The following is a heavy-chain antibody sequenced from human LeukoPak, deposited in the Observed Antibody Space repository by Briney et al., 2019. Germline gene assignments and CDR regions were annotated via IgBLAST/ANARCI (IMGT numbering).Heavy chain of an antibody. CDR1: GGTFSSFA. CDR2: IIPIFGTA. D-gene: IGHD3-10*01. CDR3: ARVWMVRGVIEFDY. Sequence: VASVKVSCKASGGTFSSFAISWVRQAPGQGLEWMGGIIPIFGTANYAQKFQGRVTITADKSTNTAYMELSSLRSEDTAVYYCARVWMVRGVIEFDYWGQGTLVTVSS. J-gene: IGHJ4*02. V-gene: IGHV1-69*06.